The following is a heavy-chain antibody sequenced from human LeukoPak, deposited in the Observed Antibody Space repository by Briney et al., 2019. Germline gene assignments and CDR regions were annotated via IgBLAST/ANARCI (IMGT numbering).Heavy chain of an antibody. D-gene: IGHD6-19*01. CDR2: ISTDGST. Sequence: SETLSLTCTVSGSSIGSGSYYWSWIRQPAGKGLEWIGRISTDGSTNYNPSLKNRVTMSVDTSKNQFSLKLSSVTAADTAVYYCARDPTIAVAGTSYWGQGTLVTVSS. CDR3: ARDPTIAVAGTSY. CDR1: GSSIGSGSYY. V-gene: IGHV4-61*02. J-gene: IGHJ4*02.